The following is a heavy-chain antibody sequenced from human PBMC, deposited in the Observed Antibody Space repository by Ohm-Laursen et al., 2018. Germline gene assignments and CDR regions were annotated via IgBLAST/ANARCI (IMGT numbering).Heavy chain of an antibody. D-gene: IGHD1-26*01. CDR2: INYSGST. Sequence: GTLSLTCTVSGGSINSFYWSWIRQPPGKGLEWIGYINYSGSTKYNPSLRSRVTMSVDTSKKKFSLKLNSVTAADAAIYYCARGYSATYGRLDPWGQGTLVTVSS. CDR1: GGSINSFY. J-gene: IGHJ5*02. CDR3: ARGYSATYGRLDP. V-gene: IGHV4-59*01.